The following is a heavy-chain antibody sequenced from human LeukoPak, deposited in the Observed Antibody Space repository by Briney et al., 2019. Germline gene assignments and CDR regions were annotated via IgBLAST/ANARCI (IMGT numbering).Heavy chain of an antibody. CDR2: IQSIVNGGTT. V-gene: IGHV3-15*01. D-gene: IGHD6-19*01. CDR1: GITFSDTW. CDR3: TTDPYSSEG. Sequence: GGSLRLSCAASGITFSDTWMSWVRRAPGKGLEWVARIQSIVNGGTTDYAAPVKGRFTISRDDSKNTLYLQMNSLKTEDTAVYYCTTDPYSSEGWGQGTLVTVSS. J-gene: IGHJ4*02.